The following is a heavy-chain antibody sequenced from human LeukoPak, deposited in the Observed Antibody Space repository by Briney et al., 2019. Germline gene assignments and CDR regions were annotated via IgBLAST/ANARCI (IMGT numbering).Heavy chain of an antibody. D-gene: IGHD3-3*01. J-gene: IGHJ4*02. CDR3: ARDRSYDFWSGYSTPDY. V-gene: IGHV3-33*01. Sequence: GGSLRLSCAASGFTFSSCGMHWVRQAPGKGLEWVAVIWYDGSNKYYADSVKGRFTISRDNSKNTLDLQMNSLRAEDTAVYYRARDRSYDFWSGYSTPDYWGQGTLVTVSS. CDR2: IWYDGSNK. CDR1: GFTFSSCG.